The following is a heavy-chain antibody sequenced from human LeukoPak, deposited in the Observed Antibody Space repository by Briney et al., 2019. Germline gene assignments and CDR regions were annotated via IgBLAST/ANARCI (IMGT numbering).Heavy chain of an antibody. Sequence: GGSLRLSCAASGFTFSTYSMKWVRPAPGKGLEWVSYISDSGAMYYADSVRGRFTISRENAQNSLFLQMNSLRAEDTAVYYCARDGGYRGYDADCWGQGTLVTVSS. V-gene: IGHV3-48*01. J-gene: IGHJ4*02. CDR1: GFTFSTYS. D-gene: IGHD5-12*01. CDR2: ISDSGAM. CDR3: ARDGGYRGYDADC.